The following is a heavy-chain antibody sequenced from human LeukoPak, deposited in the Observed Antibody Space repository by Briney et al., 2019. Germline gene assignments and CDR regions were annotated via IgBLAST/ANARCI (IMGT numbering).Heavy chain of an antibody. CDR2: IYPGDSDT. CDR3: AGRTGYYSDAFDI. Sequence: GESLNISCKGSGYSFTSYWIGWVRPMPGKGLEWMGIIYPGDSDTRYSPSFQGQVTISADKSITTAYLQWSSLKASDTAMYFCAGRTGYYSDAFDIWGPGTMVTVSS. D-gene: IGHD2/OR15-2a*01. J-gene: IGHJ3*02. V-gene: IGHV5-51*01. CDR1: GYSFTSYW.